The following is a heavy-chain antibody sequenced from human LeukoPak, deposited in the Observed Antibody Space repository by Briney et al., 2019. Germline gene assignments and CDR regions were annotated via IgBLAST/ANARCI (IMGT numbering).Heavy chain of an antibody. CDR2: FDPEDGET. J-gene: IGHJ6*02. CDR3: ATLAHHYYGMDV. Sequence: GASVKVSCKVSGYTLTELSMHWVRQAPGKGLGWMGGFDPEDGETIYAQKFQGRVTMTEDTSTDTAYMELSSLRSEDTAVYYCATLAHHYYGMDVWGQGTTVTVSS. CDR1: GYTLTELS. V-gene: IGHV1-24*01.